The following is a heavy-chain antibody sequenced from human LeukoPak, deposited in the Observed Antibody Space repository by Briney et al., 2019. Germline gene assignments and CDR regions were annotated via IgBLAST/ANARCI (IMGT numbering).Heavy chain of an antibody. V-gene: IGHV4-39*01. CDR1: GGSISSSSYY. CDR2: IYYSGST. CDR3: AVPYYDILTGYGDY. J-gene: IGHJ4*02. D-gene: IGHD3-9*01. Sequence: SETLSLTCTVSGGSISSSSYYWGWIRQPPGKGLEWIGSIYYSGSTYYNPSLKSRVTISVDTSKNQFSLKLSSVTAADTAVYYCAVPYYDILTGYGDYWGQGTLVTVPS.